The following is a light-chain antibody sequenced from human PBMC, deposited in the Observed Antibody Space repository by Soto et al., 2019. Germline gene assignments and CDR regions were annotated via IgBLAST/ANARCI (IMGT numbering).Light chain of an antibody. CDR1: SSNTGAGYD. J-gene: IGLJ1*01. CDR2: GNS. CDR3: QSYDSSLRGSDV. Sequence: QSVLTQPPSVSGAPGQRVTISCTGSSSNTGAGYDVHWYQQLPGTAPKLLIYGNSNRPSGVPDRFSGSKSGTSASLAITGLQAEDEADYYCQSYDSSLRGSDVFGTGTKLTVL. V-gene: IGLV1-40*01.